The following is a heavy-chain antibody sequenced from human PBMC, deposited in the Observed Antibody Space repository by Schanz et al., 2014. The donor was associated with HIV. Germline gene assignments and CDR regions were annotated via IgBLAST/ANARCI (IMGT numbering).Heavy chain of an antibody. V-gene: IGHV4-59*01. Sequence: QVQLQESGPGLVKPSETLSLTCTVSGGSIRNSFWSWLRQPPGKGLQWIGYIYYRGDTSYNPSLKSRVTMSVDASQNQFPLRLTSVTAADTAMYYCATTSSSQYYYSMDVWGQGTPVTVSS. CDR2: IYYRGDT. D-gene: IGHD6-6*01. CDR1: GGSIRNSF. CDR3: ATTSSSQYYYSMDV. J-gene: IGHJ6*02.